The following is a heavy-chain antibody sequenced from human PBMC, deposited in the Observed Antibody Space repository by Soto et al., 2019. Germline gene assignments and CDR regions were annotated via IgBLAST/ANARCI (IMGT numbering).Heavy chain of an antibody. Sequence: GGSLRLSCAASGFTFSSYAMSWVRQAPGKGLEWVSAISGSGGSTYYADSVKGRFTISRDNSKNTLYLQMNSLRAEDTAVYYGAKAPEPIVVVPAANSHSWGYFDYWGQGTLVTVSS. J-gene: IGHJ4*02. V-gene: IGHV3-23*01. CDR3: AKAPEPIVVVPAANSHSWGYFDY. CDR1: GFTFSSYA. D-gene: IGHD2-2*01. CDR2: ISGSGGST.